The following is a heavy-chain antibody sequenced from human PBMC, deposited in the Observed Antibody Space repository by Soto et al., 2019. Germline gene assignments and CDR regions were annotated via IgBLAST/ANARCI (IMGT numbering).Heavy chain of an antibody. V-gene: IGHV3-33*01. J-gene: IGHJ6*03. CDR3: ARADYGDYFSRRFREGYYYYMDV. CDR2: IWYDGSNK. D-gene: IGHD4-17*01. CDR1: GFTFSSYG. Sequence: GGSLRLSCAASGFTFSSYGMHWVRQAPGKGLEWVAVIWYDGSNKYYADSVKGRFTISRDNSKNTLYLQMNSLRAEDTAVYYCARADYGDYFSRRFREGYYYYMDVWGKGTTITVSS.